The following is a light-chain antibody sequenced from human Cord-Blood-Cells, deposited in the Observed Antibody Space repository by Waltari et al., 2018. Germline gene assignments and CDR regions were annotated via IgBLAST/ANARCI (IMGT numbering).Light chain of an antibody. V-gene: IGKV3-20*01. Sequence: EIVLTQSPGTLSLTPGEIATLSCRASQSVSSSYFAWYQQKPGQAPRLLIYGAASRATGIPDRFSGSGSGTDFTLTISRLEPEDVAVYYCQQYGSSPYTFGQGTKLEIK. CDR2: GAA. J-gene: IGKJ2*01. CDR1: QSVSSSY. CDR3: QQYGSSPYT.